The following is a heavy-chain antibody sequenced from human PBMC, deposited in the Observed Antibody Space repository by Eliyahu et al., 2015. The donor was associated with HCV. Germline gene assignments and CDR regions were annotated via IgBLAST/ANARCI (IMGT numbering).Heavy chain of an antibody. V-gene: IGHV3-11*01. CDR3: AREDYKISLGNWFDP. J-gene: IGHJ5*02. D-gene: IGHD4-11*01. CDR2: ISSSGSTI. Sequence: EWVSYISSSGSTIYYADSVKGRFTISRDNAKNSLYLQMNSLRAEDTAVYYCAREDYKISLGNWFDPWGQGTLVTVSS.